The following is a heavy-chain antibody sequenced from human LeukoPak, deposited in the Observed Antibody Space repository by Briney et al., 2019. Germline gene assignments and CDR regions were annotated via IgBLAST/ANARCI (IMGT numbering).Heavy chain of an antibody. CDR3: ARYSSGWPGYFDY. Sequence: GGSLRLSCAASGFTFSSYSMNWVRQAPGKGLEWVSSISSSSSYIYYADSVKGRFTISRDNAKNSLYLQVNSLRAEDTAVYYCARYSSGWPGYFDYWGQGTLVTVSS. V-gene: IGHV3-21*01. CDR1: GFTFSSYS. CDR2: ISSSSSYI. D-gene: IGHD6-25*01. J-gene: IGHJ4*02.